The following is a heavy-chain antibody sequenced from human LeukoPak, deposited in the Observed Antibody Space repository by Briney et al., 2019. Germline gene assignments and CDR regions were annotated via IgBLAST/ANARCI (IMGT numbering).Heavy chain of an antibody. CDR3: AKDIGFGITMFRAMDV. J-gene: IGHJ6*04. V-gene: IGHV3-9*01. Sequence: PGGSLRLSCAASGFTFSTYSMNWVRQAPGKGLEWVSGISSNSENRGYAESVKGRFTISRDDAKNSLFLQMNSLKTEDTALYYCAKDIGFGITMFRAMDVWGKGTTVTISS. CDR2: ISSNSENR. D-gene: IGHD3-10*01. CDR1: GFTFSTYS.